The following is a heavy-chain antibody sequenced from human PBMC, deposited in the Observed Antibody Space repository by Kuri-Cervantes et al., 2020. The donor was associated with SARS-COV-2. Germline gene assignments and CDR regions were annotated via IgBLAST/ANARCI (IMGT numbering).Heavy chain of an antibody. CDR2: MNPNSGNT. D-gene: IGHD6-13*01. CDR1: GGTFTTYG. Sequence: ASVKVSCKASGGTFTTYGFTWVRQATGQGLEWMGWMNPNSGNTGYAQKFQGRVTITRNTSISTAYMELSSLRSEDTAVYYCASGAAAVNDAFDIWGQGTMVTVSS. V-gene: IGHV1-8*03. J-gene: IGHJ3*02. CDR3: ASGAAAVNDAFDI.